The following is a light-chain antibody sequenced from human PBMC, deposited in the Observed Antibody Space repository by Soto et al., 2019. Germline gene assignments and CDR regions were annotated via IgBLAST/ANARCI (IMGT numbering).Light chain of an antibody. V-gene: IGLV2-8*01. Sequence: QSVLTQPPSASGSPGQSVTISCTGTSSDVGGYDFVSWYQQHPGKAPKLMIHEVSKRPSGVPDRFSGFKSGNTASLTVSGLQAEDEADYYCSSYAGSNNYVFGTGTKLTVL. CDR3: SSYAGSNNYV. CDR2: EVS. J-gene: IGLJ1*01. CDR1: SSDVGGYDF.